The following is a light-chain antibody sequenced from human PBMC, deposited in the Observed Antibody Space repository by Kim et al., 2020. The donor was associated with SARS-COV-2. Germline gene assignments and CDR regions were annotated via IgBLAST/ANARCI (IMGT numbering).Light chain of an antibody. J-gene: IGLJ2*01. CDR1: NIGSKS. CDR2: YDS. Sequence: ATGKTARITCGRNNIGSKSVHGYQQKPGQAPVLVIYYDSDRPSGIPERFSGSNSGNTATLTISRVEAGDEADYYCQVWDSSSDHPVFGGGTQLTVL. V-gene: IGLV3-21*04. CDR3: QVWDSSSDHPV.